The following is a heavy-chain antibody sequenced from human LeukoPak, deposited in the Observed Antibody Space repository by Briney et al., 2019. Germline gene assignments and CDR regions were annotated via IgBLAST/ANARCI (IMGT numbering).Heavy chain of an antibody. D-gene: IGHD3-10*01. CDR2: IQYDRSNQ. V-gene: IGHV3-30*02. CDR1: GFTFSSYG. J-gene: IGHJ5*02. Sequence: PGGSLRLSCAASGFTFSSYGMHWVRQAPGKGLEWVAYIQYDRSNQQYAGSVKGRFTISRDNSKNTLYLQMNSLRAEDTAVYYCASSYYYASGSFEPWGQGTLVTVSS. CDR3: ASSYYYASGSFEP.